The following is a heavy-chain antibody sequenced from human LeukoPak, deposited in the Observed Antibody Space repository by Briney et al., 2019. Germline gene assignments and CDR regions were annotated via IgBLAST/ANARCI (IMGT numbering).Heavy chain of an antibody. Sequence: SETLSLTCTVSGGSVSSGIYYWSWIRQPPGKGLEWIGYIYYSGSTNYNPSLKSRVTISVDTSKNQFSLKLSSVTAADTAVYYCARESALDGMDVWGQGTTVTVSS. CDR3: ARESALDGMDV. CDR1: GGSVSSGIYY. CDR2: IYYSGST. V-gene: IGHV4-61*01. J-gene: IGHJ6*02. D-gene: IGHD6-6*01.